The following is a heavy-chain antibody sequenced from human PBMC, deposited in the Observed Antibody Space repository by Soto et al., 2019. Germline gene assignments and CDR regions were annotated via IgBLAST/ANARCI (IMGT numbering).Heavy chain of an antibody. D-gene: IGHD3-10*01. CDR2: ISYDGSNK. J-gene: IGHJ5*02. Sequence: GGSLRLSCAASGFTFSSYGMHWVRQAPGKGLEWVAVISYDGSNKYYAESVKGRFTISRDNSKNTLYLQMNSLRAEDTAVYYCAKDQNLVLWFGETLNWFDPWGQGTLVTVSS. V-gene: IGHV3-30*18. CDR1: GFTFSSYG. CDR3: AKDQNLVLWFGETLNWFDP.